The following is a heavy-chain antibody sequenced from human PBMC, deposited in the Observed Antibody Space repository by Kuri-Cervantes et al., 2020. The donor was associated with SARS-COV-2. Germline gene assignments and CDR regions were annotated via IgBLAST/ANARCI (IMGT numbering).Heavy chain of an antibody. CDR1: GYTFTGYY. J-gene: IGHJ6*02. D-gene: IGHD3-10*01. CDR3: ARERGGYYGSVRRGYYYYGMDV. V-gene: IGHV1-2*02. Sequence: ASVKVSCKASGYTFTGYYMHWVRQAPGQGLEWMGWINPNSGGTNYAQKFQGRVTMTRDTSISTAYMEPSRLRSDDTAVYYCARERGGYYGSVRRGYYYYGMDVWGQGTTVTVSS. CDR2: INPNSGGT.